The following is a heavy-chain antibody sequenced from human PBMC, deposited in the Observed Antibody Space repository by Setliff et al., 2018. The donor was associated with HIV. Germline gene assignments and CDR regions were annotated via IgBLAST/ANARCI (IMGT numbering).Heavy chain of an antibody. CDR1: GYNFTSNG. D-gene: IGHD3-3*01. CDR3: ARDQGFWSGFTYNYYMDV. V-gene: IGHV1-18*01. J-gene: IGHJ6*03. Sequence: GASVKVSCKASGYNFTSNGISWVRQAPGQGLEWMGRISASKGNTKYTQDFQGIVTMTTDTSTSTVYMELRSLRSDDTAVYYCARDQGFWSGFTYNYYMDVWGKGTTVTVSS. CDR2: ISASKGNT.